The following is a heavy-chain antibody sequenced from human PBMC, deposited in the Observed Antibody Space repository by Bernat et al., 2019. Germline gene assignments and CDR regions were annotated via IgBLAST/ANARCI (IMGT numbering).Heavy chain of an antibody. Sequence: EVQLVESGGDLIKPGGSLGLSCAASGFTFSNAWMSWVRQAPGKGLEWVGRIKSKTDGGTTDYAAPVKGRFTISRDDSKNTLYLQMNSLKTEDTAVYYCTTDRYSSSYFDYWGQGTLVTVSS. D-gene: IGHD6-6*01. CDR2: IKSKTDGGTT. V-gene: IGHV3-15*01. J-gene: IGHJ4*02. CDR3: TTDRYSSSYFDY. CDR1: GFTFSNAW.